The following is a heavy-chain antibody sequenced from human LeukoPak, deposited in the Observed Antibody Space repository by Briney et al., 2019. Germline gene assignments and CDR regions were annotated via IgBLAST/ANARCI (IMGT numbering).Heavy chain of an antibody. D-gene: IGHD1-26*01. CDR3: ARDGLYSGSYNWFDP. J-gene: IGHJ5*02. Sequence: SVKVSCKASGGTFSSYAISWVRQAPGQGLEWMGGIIPIFGTANYAQKFQGRVTITTDESTSTAYMELSSLRSEDTAVYFCARDGLYSGSYNWFDPWGQGTLVTVSS. CDR2: IIPIFGTA. V-gene: IGHV1-69*05. CDR1: GGTFSSYA.